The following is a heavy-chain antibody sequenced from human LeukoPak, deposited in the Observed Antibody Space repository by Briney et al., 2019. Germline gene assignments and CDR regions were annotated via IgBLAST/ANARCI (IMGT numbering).Heavy chain of an antibody. V-gene: IGHV1-69*13. D-gene: IGHD2-2*01. CDR1: GGTFSSYA. J-gene: IGHJ5*02. CDR3: ARDVRGSCTSCSYNWFDP. CDR2: IIPIFGTA. Sequence: ASVKVSCKASGGTFSSYAISWVRQAPGQGLEWMGGIIPIFGTANYAQKFQDRVTITADESTSTAYMALSSLRSEDTAVYYCARDVRGSCTSCSYNWFDPWGQGPLVTVSS.